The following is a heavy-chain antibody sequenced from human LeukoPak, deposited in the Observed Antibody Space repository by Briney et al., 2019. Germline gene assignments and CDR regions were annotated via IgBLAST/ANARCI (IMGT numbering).Heavy chain of an antibody. D-gene: IGHD4-17*01. CDR2: MNPNSGKT. Sequence: ASVTVSCKTSGYTFTDCDIHWVRQAPGQGLEWMGWMNPNSGKTNYAQKLQGRVTFSRNTSLSVAYMELSGLRSEDAAVYFCARGDFGETNAAFDIWGQGTMVAVSS. CDR3: ARGDFGETNAAFDI. V-gene: IGHV1-8*03. CDR1: GYTFTDCD. J-gene: IGHJ3*02.